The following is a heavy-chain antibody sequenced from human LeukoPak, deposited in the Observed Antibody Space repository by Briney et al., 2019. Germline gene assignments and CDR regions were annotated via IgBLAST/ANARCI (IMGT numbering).Heavy chain of an antibody. CDR2: IKQDGSEK. CDR1: GFTFSNYW. Sequence: GGSLRLSCAASGFTFSNYWMSWVRQAPGKGLEWVANIKQDGSEKYYVDSVKGRFTISRDNAKNSLYLQMNNLRDEDTAVYYCASHLRDYSGQGTLVTVSS. J-gene: IGHJ4*02. V-gene: IGHV3-7*01. CDR3: ASHLRDY.